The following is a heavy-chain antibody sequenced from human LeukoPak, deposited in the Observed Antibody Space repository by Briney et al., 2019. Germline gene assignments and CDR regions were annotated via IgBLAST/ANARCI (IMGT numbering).Heavy chain of an antibody. J-gene: IGHJ4*02. Sequence: SETLSLTCSVSGGSISRGDYYWSWIRQPPGKGLEWIGYIHYSGSTDYNSSLESRVTISLDTSKNQFSLKLSSVTAADTAVYYCARGEIEDCGGDCYLAYWGQGTLVTVSS. CDR3: ARGEIEDCGGDCYLAY. CDR1: GGSISRGDYY. CDR2: IHYSGST. D-gene: IGHD2-21*02. V-gene: IGHV4-61*08.